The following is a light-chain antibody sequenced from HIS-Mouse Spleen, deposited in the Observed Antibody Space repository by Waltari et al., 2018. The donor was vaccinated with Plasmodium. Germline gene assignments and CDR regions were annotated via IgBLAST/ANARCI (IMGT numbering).Light chain of an antibody. CDR3: QQYGSSPYT. CDR2: GAS. Sequence: EIVLTQSPGTLSLSPGESATLSCRASQSVSSSYLAWYQQKPGQAPRLLIPGASSRATGIPDRFSGSVSGTDFSRTISRLEPEDFAVYYCQQYGSSPYTFGQGTKLEIK. V-gene: IGKV3-20*01. CDR1: QSVSSSY. J-gene: IGKJ2*01.